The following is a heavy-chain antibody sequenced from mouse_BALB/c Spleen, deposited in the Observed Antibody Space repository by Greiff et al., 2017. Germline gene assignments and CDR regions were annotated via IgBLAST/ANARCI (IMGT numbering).Heavy chain of an antibody. V-gene: IGHV2-9*02. CDR3: ARERKYEFAY. CDR1: GFSLTSYG. D-gene: IGHD2-14*01. CDR2: IWAGGST. J-gene: IGHJ3*01. Sequence: VKLQESGPGLVAPSQSLSITCTVSGFSLTSYGVHWVRQPPGKGLEWLGVIWAGGSTNYNSALMSRLSISKDNSKSQVFLKMNSLQTDDTAMYYCARERKYEFAYWGQGTLVTVSA.